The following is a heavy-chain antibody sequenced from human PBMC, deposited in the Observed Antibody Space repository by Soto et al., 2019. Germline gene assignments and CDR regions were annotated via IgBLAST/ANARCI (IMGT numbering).Heavy chain of an antibody. J-gene: IGHJ3*02. CDR2: IYTSGTT. V-gene: IGHV3-53*01. Sequence: GGSLRLSCTGSGFPFDDFAINWVRQAPGKGLEWVSVIYTSGTTYYADSVKGRFTISRDNFKNTLYLQMNSLRAEDTAMYYCARDGFGRYDDSGSEAFDIWGQGTMVTVS. D-gene: IGHD3-10*01. CDR3: ARDGFGRYDDSGSEAFDI. CDR1: GFPFDDFA.